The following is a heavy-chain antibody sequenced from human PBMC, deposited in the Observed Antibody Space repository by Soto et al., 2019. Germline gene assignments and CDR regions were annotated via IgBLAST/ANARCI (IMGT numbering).Heavy chain of an antibody. J-gene: IGHJ5*02. CDR1: GYTFTDYD. CDR2: MNPNSGAT. D-gene: IGHD2-15*01. V-gene: IGHV1-8*01. CDR3: ARVAVAARPRWYNWFDP. Sequence: QEQLVQSGAEVKKPGASVKVSCKTSGYTFTDYDINWVRQATGQGLEWIGWMNPNSGATGYAQKFQRRVTMTRSASLSTAYLELSSLRSEDTAVYYCARVAVAARPRWYNWFDPWGQGTLVTVSS.